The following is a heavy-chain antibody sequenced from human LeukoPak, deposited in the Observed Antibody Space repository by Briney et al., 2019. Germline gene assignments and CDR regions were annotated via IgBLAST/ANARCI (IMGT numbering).Heavy chain of an antibody. CDR1: GFTFSSYW. V-gene: IGHV3-74*01. J-gene: IGHJ4*02. Sequence: GGSLRLSCTASGFTFSSYWMHWVPQSPGKGLVWVSRINTDGSSTNYAGSAKGRFTISRDNANNTLYLQMNSLRAEATAMYYCARDPGFYYFDYWGEGDLVTVSS. CDR2: INTDGSST. CDR3: ARDPGFYYFDY.